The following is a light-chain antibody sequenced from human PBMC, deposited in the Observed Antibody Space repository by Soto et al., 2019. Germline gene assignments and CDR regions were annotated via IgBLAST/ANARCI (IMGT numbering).Light chain of an antibody. CDR1: QTISGW. Sequence: DIQMTQSPSTLSASVGDGVSITCRASQTISGWLAWYQQRPGKAPKLLISDASSLRRGVPSRFSGSGSGTEFTLTISSLQPDDFGSYYCQQYKSYPWTFGHGTTVEV. CDR2: DAS. V-gene: IGKV1-5*01. J-gene: IGKJ1*01. CDR3: QQYKSYPWT.